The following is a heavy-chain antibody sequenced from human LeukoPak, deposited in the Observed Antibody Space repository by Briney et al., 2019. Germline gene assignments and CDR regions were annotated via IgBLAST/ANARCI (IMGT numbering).Heavy chain of an antibody. J-gene: IGHJ6*03. CDR1: GFTFSSYS. Sequence: PGGSLRLSCAASGFTFSSYSMNWVRQAPGKGLEWVSYISSSSSTIYYADSVKGRFTISRDNAKNSLYLQMNSLRAEDAAVYYCARDHAFSYYYYYMDVWGKGTTVTVSS. CDR2: ISSSSSTI. CDR3: ARDHAFSYYYYYMDV. D-gene: IGHD3-3*01. V-gene: IGHV3-48*01.